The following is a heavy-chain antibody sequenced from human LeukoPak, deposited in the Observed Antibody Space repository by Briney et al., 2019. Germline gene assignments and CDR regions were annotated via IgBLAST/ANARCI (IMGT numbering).Heavy chain of an antibody. J-gene: IGHJ6*04. V-gene: IGHV1-69*06. CDR2: IIPIFGTA. Sequence: SVKVSCKASGGTFSSYAISWVRQAPGQGLEWMGGIIPIFGTANYAQKFQGRVTITADKSTSTAYMEQSSLRSEDTAVYYCARDQEWFGELSDYYYGMDVWGKGTTVTVSS. CDR1: GGTFSSYA. CDR3: ARDQEWFGELSDYYYGMDV. D-gene: IGHD3-10*01.